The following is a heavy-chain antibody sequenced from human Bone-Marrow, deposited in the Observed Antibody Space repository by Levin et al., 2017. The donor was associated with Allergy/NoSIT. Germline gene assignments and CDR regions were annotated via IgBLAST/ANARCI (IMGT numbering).Heavy chain of an antibody. CDR2: SRNRARGHST. CDR3: ARTTPGYGDFNS. CDR1: GFTFSDHY. Sequence: GGSLRLSCAVSGFTFSDHYIDWVRQAPGKGLEWVARSRNRARGHSTDYAASVKGRFTISRDDSQNLSYLRMSSLKTEDTAGYYCARTTPGYGDFNSWGQGTLVTVSS. D-gene: IGHD4-17*01. V-gene: IGHV3-72*01. J-gene: IGHJ4*02.